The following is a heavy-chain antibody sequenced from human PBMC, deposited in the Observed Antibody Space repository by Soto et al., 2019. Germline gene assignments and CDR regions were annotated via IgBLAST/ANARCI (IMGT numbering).Heavy chain of an antibody. J-gene: IGHJ4*02. CDR3: ARAMGLAVGLPFAY. D-gene: IGHD6-19*01. CDR2: IIPIFATA. CDR1: GGTFTSYA. Sequence: QVQLVQSGAEVKKPGSSVKVSCKASGGTFTSYAITWVRQAPGQGLEWMGGIIPIFATANYAQKFQGRVTITADKSPSTAYMELSSLRSDDTAVYYCARAMGLAVGLPFAYWGQGTLVIVS. V-gene: IGHV1-69*06.